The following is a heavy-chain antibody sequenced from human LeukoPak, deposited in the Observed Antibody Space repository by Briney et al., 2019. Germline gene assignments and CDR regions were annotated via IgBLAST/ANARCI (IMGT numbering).Heavy chain of an antibody. Sequence: SETLSLTCTVSGGSISGYYWSWIRQPAGKGLDWIGRIYTSGSTNYNPSLKSRVTMSVDTSKNQFSLKLSSVTAADTAVYYCARDQTYSGSGIYTYFDSWGQGILVTVSS. CDR1: GGSISGYY. CDR3: ARDQTYSGSGIYTYFDS. D-gene: IGHD3-10*01. CDR2: IYTSGST. V-gene: IGHV4-4*07. J-gene: IGHJ4*02.